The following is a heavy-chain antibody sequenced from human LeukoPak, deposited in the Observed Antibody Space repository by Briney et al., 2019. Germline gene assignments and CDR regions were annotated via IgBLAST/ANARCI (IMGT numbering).Heavy chain of an antibody. D-gene: IGHD3-10*01. V-gene: IGHV4-4*07. CDR2: IYSSGST. Sequence: SETLSLTCTVSGGSISSYYWSWIRQPAGKGLEWIGRIYSSGSTNYNPSLKSRVTISVDTSKNQFSLKLSSVTAADTAVYYCARGSGSDYLYYFDYWGQGTLVTVSS. CDR1: GGSISSYY. J-gene: IGHJ4*02. CDR3: ARGSGSDYLYYFDY.